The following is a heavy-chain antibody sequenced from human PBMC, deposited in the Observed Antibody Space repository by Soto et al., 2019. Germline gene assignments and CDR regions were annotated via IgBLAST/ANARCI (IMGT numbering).Heavy chain of an antibody. D-gene: IGHD3-10*01. J-gene: IGHJ2*01. CDR1: GGSISSGDYC. V-gene: IGHV4-30-4*01. Sequence: SETLSLTCTVSGGSISSGDYCWNWIRQTPGKGLEWIGSMYYSGTTYYNPALKSRLNISIDSSKNQFSLKLTSVTAADTAVYYFVGVLPGSSWYFDLWGRGTLVTVSS. CDR2: MYYSGTT. CDR3: VGVLPGSSWYFDL.